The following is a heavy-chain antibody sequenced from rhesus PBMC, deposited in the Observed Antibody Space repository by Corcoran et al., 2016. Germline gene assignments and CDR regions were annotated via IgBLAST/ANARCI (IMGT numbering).Heavy chain of an antibody. CDR3: ARMYYNIWTGYSNYGLDS. Sequence: QVTLKESGPALVKPTQTLTLTCTFSGFSISTTGTGVGWIRQPPRKALEWLASIYLNDSKYYRTSLKSRLTTAKYTTKNQVVLTMTNMDPVDTATYYCARMYYNIWTGYSNYGLDSWGQGVVVTISS. J-gene: IGHJ6*01. V-gene: IGHV2-95*01. D-gene: IGHD3-3*01. CDR1: GFSISTTGTG. CDR2: IYLNDSK.